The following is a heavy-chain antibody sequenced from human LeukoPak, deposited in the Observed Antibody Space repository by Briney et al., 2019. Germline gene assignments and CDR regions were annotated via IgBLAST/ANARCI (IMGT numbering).Heavy chain of an antibody. CDR2: INSDGSNT. J-gene: IGHJ6*03. Sequence: PGGSLRLSCVASEFTFSNYWLHWVRQAPGKGPVWVSRINSDGSNTIYADSVKGRFTISRDNAKNTVYSQMNSLRVEDTAIYYCARGGFGHNMDVWGKGTTVTVSS. V-gene: IGHV3-74*01. D-gene: IGHD3-3*01. CDR1: EFTFSNYW. CDR3: ARGGFGHNMDV.